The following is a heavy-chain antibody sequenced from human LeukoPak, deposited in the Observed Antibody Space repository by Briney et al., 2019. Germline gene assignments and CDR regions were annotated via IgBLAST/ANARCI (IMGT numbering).Heavy chain of an antibody. CDR2: IYYSGST. CDR3: ASALAARPYYFDY. V-gene: IGHV4-39*07. J-gene: IGHJ4*02. Sequence: SETLSLTCTVSGGSISSSSYCWGWIRQPPGKGLEWIGSIYYSGSTNYNPSLKSRVTISVDTSKNQFSLKLSSVTAADTAVYYCASALAARPYYFDYWGQGTLVTVSS. D-gene: IGHD6-6*01. CDR1: GGSISSSSYC.